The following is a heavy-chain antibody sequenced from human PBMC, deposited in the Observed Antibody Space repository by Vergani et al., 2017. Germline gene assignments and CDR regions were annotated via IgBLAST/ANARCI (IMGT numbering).Heavy chain of an antibody. Sequence: QVQLQQWGAGLLKPSETLSLTCAVYGGSFSGYYWSWIRQPPGKGLEWIGEINHSGSTNYNPSLKSRVTISVDTSKNQFSLKLSSVTAADTAVYYCARGTXPPWGYYYYYYMDVWGKGTTVTVSS. CDR2: INHSGST. V-gene: IGHV4-34*01. CDR3: ARGTXPPWGYYYYYYMDV. D-gene: IGHD7-27*01. J-gene: IGHJ6*03. CDR1: GGSFSGYY.